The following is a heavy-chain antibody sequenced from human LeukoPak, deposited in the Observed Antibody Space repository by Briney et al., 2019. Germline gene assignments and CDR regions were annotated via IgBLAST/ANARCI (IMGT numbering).Heavy chain of an antibody. Sequence: GGSLRLSCAASGFNFDTFVMNWVRQAPGKGLEWVSSISTSSSYIYYADSVKGRFTISRDNAKNSLYLQMNSLRAEDTAVYFCTRESGDSYLSSYYYGMDVWGQGTTVIVS. CDR2: ISTSSSYI. J-gene: IGHJ6*02. CDR1: GFNFDTFV. CDR3: TRESGDSYLSSYYYGMDV. V-gene: IGHV3-21*01. D-gene: IGHD3-10*01.